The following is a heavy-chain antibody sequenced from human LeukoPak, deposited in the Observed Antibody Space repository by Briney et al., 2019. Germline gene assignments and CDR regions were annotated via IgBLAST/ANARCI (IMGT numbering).Heavy chain of an antibody. CDR1: GFTFSSYS. J-gene: IGHJ4*02. CDR2: ISSSSSYI. Sequence: PGRSLRLSCAASGFTFSSYSMNWVRQAPGKGLEWVSSISSSSSYIYYADSVKGRFTISRDNAKNSLYLQMNSLRAEDTAVYYCARSLYSSRWGPHDYWGQGTLVTVSS. D-gene: IGHD6-13*01. V-gene: IGHV3-21*01. CDR3: ARSLYSSRWGPHDY.